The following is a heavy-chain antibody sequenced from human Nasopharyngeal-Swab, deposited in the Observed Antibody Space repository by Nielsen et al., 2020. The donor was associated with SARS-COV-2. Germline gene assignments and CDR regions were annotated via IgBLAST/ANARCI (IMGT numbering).Heavy chain of an antibody. D-gene: IGHD6-19*01. CDR2: ISPSGDAT. V-gene: IGHV1-46*01. J-gene: IGHJ4*02. CDR3: VRDQGAGVAVAGCLDY. Sequence: ASVKVSCKASGYTFTNYYMHWVRQAPGQGLEWMGIISPSGDATGYAQQFQGRVAMTRDTSTSTVYVELGSLRSEDTAVYYCVRDQGAGVAVAGCLDYWGQGTLVTVSS. CDR1: GYTFTNYY.